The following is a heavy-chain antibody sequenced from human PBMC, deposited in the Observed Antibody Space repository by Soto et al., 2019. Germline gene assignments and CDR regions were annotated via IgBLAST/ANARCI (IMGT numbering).Heavy chain of an antibody. CDR3: ARAGVPITIFGVVPTANWFDP. J-gene: IGHJ5*02. CDR2: INPNSGGT. D-gene: IGHD3-3*01. V-gene: IGHV1-2*02. CDR1: GYTFTGYY. Sequence: QVQLVQSGAEVKKPGASVKVSCKATGYTFTGYYMHWVRQAPGQGLEGMGWINPNSGGTNYAQKFQGRVTMTRDTSCSTAYLGLVRRRSDDTAVYYCARAGVPITIFGVVPTANWFDPWGQGTLVTVSS.